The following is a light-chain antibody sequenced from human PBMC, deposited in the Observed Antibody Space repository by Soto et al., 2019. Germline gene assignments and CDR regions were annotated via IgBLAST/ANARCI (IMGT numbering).Light chain of an antibody. J-gene: IGKJ1*01. CDR3: QQYYSIPWT. CDR2: WAS. V-gene: IGKV4-1*01. CDR1: QNILYSSNNKNY. Sequence: DIVMTQFPDSLAVSLGERATINCKSSQNILYSSNNKNYLAWYQHKLGQPPRLLIYWASTRDSGVPDRFSGSGSGTDFTLTINSLQPEDVAVYYCQQYYSIPWTFGQGTKVEIK.